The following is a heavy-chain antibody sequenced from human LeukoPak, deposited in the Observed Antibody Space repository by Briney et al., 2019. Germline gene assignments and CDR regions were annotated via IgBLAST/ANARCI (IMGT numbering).Heavy chain of an antibody. J-gene: IGHJ6*03. CDR1: GFTFYYYA. CDR2: ITWNGGST. CDR3: AKDRDYYYMDV. V-gene: IGHV3-43D*03. Sequence: GGSLRLSCAASGFTFYYYAMHWVRHAPGKGLEWVSLITWNGGSTFYADSVKGRFTISRDNSKDSLYLQMNSLRPEDTALYYCAKDRDYYYMDVWGKGSTVTVSS.